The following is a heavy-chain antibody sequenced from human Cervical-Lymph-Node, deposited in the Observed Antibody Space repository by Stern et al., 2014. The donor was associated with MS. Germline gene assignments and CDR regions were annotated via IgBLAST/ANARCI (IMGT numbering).Heavy chain of an antibody. D-gene: IGHD4-11*01. CDR2: INGGPVTT. CDR3: ARQPDYSDFLDF. CDR1: GYNFIDHA. Sequence: VQLVESGAEVKKPGASMKISCKTSGYNFIDHAIHWVRQAPGQRLEWLGWINGGPVTTKYSQKFQGRVSFTRDKAASAAYMDLSSLSPDDTAVYYCARQPDYSDFLDFWGQGTLVTVSS. V-gene: IGHV1-3*01. J-gene: IGHJ4*02.